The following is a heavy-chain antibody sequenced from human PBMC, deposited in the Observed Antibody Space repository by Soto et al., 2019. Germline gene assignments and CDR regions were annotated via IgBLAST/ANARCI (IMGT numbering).Heavy chain of an antibody. V-gene: IGHV4-31*03. CDR2: IYYSGST. D-gene: IGHD4-17*01. J-gene: IGHJ5*02. CDR1: GGSISSGGYY. CDR3: AGGRGDYSNSHWFDP. Sequence: QVQLQESGPGLVKPSQTLSLTCTVSGGSISSGGYYWSWIRQHPGKGLEWIGYIYYSGSTYYNPSRKSRVNISVDTSKNQFSLKMGSVTAADTAVYYCAGGRGDYSNSHWFDPWGQGTLVTVSS.